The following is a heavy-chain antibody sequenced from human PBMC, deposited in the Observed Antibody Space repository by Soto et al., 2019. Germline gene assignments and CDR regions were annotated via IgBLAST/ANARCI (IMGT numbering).Heavy chain of an antibody. D-gene: IGHD3-10*01. CDR2: INHSGST. CDR3: ARERLWFGELKEKYNWFDP. Sequence: SETLSLTCAVYGGSFSGYYWSWIRQPPGKGLEWIGEINHSGSTNYNPSPKSRVTISVDTSKNQFSLKLSSVTAADTAVYYCARERLWFGELKEKYNWFDPWGQGTLVTVSS. CDR1: GGSFSGYY. J-gene: IGHJ5*02. V-gene: IGHV4-34*01.